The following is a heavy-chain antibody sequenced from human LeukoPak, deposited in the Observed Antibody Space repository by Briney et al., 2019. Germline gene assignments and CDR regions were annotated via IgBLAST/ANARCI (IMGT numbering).Heavy chain of an antibody. J-gene: IGHJ4*02. D-gene: IGHD2-15*01. CDR3: ARLGRYCSGGSCYRLPYFDY. Sequence: GESLKTSCKGSGYSFTSYWIGWVRQMPGKGLEWMGIIYPGDSDTRYSPSFQGQVTISADKSISTAYLQWSSLKASDTAMYYCARLGRYCSGGSCYRLPYFDYWGQGTLVTVSS. CDR1: GYSFTSYW. CDR2: IYPGDSDT. V-gene: IGHV5-51*01.